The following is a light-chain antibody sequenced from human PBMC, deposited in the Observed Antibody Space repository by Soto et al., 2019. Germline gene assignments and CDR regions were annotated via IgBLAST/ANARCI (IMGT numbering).Light chain of an antibody. J-gene: IGKJ1*01. V-gene: IGKV3-15*01. Sequence: EMVLTQSPGTLSLSAWERAALCLCASQSVTSNYLAWYQQKPGQAPRLLIYGASTRATGIPARFSGSGSGTEFTFTVSSLQSEDFAVYYCLQYNNWVPTFGQGTKVDIK. CDR3: LQYNNWVPT. CDR1: QSVTSN. CDR2: GAS.